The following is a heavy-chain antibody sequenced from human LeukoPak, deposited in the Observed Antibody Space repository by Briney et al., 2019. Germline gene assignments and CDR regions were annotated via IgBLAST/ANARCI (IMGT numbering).Heavy chain of an antibody. CDR2: ISYDGSTE. J-gene: IGHJ4*02. CDR3: AKETYSTSWQLDS. Sequence: HPGGSLRLSCAASGFAFSSYGVHWVRQAPGKGLEWVAVISYDGSTEYYIDSVKGRFTISRDNSKNTLYLQMNSLRAEDTAVYYCAKETYSTSWQLDSWGQGTLVTVSS. D-gene: IGHD2-2*01. V-gene: IGHV3-30*18. CDR1: GFAFSSYG.